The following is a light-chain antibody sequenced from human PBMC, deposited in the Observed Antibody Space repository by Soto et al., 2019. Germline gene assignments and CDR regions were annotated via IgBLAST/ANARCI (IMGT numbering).Light chain of an antibody. Sequence: DIQMTQSPSTLSGSVGDRVTITCRASQTISSWLDWYQQKPGKAPKLLIYKASTLKSGVPSRFSGSGSGTEFTLTISSLQPDDFATYYCQHYNSYSEAFGQGTKVDLK. V-gene: IGKV1-5*03. J-gene: IGKJ1*01. CDR1: QTISSW. CDR3: QHYNSYSEA. CDR2: KAS.